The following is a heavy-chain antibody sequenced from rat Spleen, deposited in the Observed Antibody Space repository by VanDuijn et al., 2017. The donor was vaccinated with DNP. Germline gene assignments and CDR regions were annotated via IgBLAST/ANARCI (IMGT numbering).Heavy chain of an antibody. CDR2: IQSGGST. J-gene: IGHJ2*01. D-gene: IGHD1-12*02. CDR1: GFSLTSYH. V-gene: IGHV2-27*01. Sequence: QVQLKESGPGLVQPSQTLSLTCTVSGFSLTSYHVHWVRQPPGKGLEWMGRIQSGGSTDYNSALKSRLRISRDISKGQVFLKMNSPQTEESAIYFCAREDTPMVVGYLDYWGRGVMVTVSS. CDR3: AREDTPMVVGYLDY.